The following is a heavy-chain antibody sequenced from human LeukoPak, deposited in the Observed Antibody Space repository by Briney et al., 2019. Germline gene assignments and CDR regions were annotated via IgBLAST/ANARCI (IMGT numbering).Heavy chain of an antibody. CDR3: ARGPSGDFWSGYYPYYYYYGMDV. D-gene: IGHD3-3*01. CDR1: GYTFTSYD. J-gene: IGHJ6*02. Sequence: ASVKVSCKASGYTFTSYDINWVRQATGQGLEWMGWMNPNSGNTGYAQKFQGRVTMTRNTSISTAYMELSSLRSEDTAVYYCARGPSGDFWSGYYPYYYYYGMDVWGRGTTVTVSS. CDR2: MNPNSGNT. V-gene: IGHV1-8*01.